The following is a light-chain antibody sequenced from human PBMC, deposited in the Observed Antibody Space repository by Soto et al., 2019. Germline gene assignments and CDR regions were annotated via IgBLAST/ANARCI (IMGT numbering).Light chain of an antibody. V-gene: IGKV1-39*01. J-gene: IGKJ4*01. CDR1: QTINNY. Sequence: DIQMTQSPSSLSASVGDRVTITCRASQTINNYLNWYQQKPGKAPKLLIYGASSLQSGVPSRFSGSGSGTDFTLTISSLQPEDFATYYRQQSYSRGTFGGWTKVEIK. CDR2: GAS. CDR3: QQSYSRGT.